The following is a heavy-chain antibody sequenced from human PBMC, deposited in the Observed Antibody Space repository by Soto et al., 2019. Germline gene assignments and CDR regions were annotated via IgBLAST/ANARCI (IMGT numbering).Heavy chain of an antibody. CDR3: ARSPSIAVVTAFVF. CDR1: GFSLKTYGMR. CDR2: IDWDDEK. Sequence: SGPTLVNPTQTLPLTCTFSGFSLKTYGMRVSWVRQPPGKALEWLARIDWDDEKFYSTSLKTRLAISKGTPDDQVVLTMTIMDPIDTPTYYCARSPSIAVVTAFVFWGQGILVTVSS. D-gene: IGHD2-15*01. V-gene: IGHV2-70*04. J-gene: IGHJ4*02.